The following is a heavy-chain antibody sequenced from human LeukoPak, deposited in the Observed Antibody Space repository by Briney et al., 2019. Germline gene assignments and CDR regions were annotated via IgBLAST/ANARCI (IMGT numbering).Heavy chain of an antibody. D-gene: IGHD1-26*01. CDR3: ARLKVGVGAMDAFDI. V-gene: IGHV4-30-4*08. J-gene: IGHJ3*02. Sequence: PSQTLSLTCTVSGGSISSGDYYWSWIRQPPGKGLEWIGYIYYSGSTNYNPSLKSRVTISVDTSKNQFSLKLSSVTAADTAVYYCARLKVGVGAMDAFDIWGQGTMVTVSS. CDR2: IYYSGST. CDR1: GGSISSGDYY.